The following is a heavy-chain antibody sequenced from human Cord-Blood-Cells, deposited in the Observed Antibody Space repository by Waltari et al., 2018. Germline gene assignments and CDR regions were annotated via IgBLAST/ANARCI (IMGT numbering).Heavy chain of an antibody. CDR1: GYSISSVYY. CDR2: IYHSGST. V-gene: IGHV4-38-2*01. CDR3: ARIRRDGYNYYFDY. Sequence: QVQLQESGPGLVKHSETLSLTCAVSGYSISSVYYWGWIRPPPGKGLEWIGSIYHSGSTYYNPSLKSRVTISVDTSKNQFSLKLSSVTAADTAVYYCARIRRDGYNYYFDYWGQGTLVTVSS. J-gene: IGHJ4*02. D-gene: IGHD5-12*01.